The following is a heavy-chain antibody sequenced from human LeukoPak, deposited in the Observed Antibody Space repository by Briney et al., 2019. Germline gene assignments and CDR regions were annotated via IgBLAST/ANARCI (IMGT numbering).Heavy chain of an antibody. V-gene: IGHV3-21*01. Sequence: GGSLRLSCAASGFTFSSYSMVWVRQAPGKGLEWVSSISSGSNYIYYADSVKGRFTISRDNAKNSLYLQMNSLRAEDTAVYYCARVWLQDLDYWGQGTLVTVSS. D-gene: IGHD5-24*01. J-gene: IGHJ4*02. CDR1: GFTFSSYS. CDR3: ARVWLQDLDY. CDR2: ISSGSNYI.